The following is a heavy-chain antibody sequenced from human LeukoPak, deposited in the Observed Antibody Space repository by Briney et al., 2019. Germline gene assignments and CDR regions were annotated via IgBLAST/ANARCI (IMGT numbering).Heavy chain of an antibody. Sequence: SETLCLTCAGYGGSFSGYYWSWIRQPPGKGLEWIGEINHSGSTNYNPSLKSRVTISVDTSKNQFSLKLSSVTAADTAVYYCARGSSSSWYSPRRYFDYWGQGTLVTVSS. CDR3: ARGSSSSWYSPRRYFDY. CDR1: GGSFSGYY. CDR2: INHSGST. D-gene: IGHD6-13*01. J-gene: IGHJ4*02. V-gene: IGHV4-34*01.